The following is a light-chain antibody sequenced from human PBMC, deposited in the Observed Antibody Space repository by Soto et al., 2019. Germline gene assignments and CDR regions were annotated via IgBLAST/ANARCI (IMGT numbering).Light chain of an antibody. CDR3: QQYNNWPRT. J-gene: IGKJ1*01. CDR1: KIVRLV. V-gene: IGKV3-15*01. CDR2: GAT. Sequence: EIMMTQSPTTTSLSPAETSPLTSPANKIVRLVQAWYQQNARQAPRLHIHGATTRSTGIPARFSGTGSGTEFTLTLSSLQSEDFAVYYCQQYNNWPRTFGQGTKVDIK.